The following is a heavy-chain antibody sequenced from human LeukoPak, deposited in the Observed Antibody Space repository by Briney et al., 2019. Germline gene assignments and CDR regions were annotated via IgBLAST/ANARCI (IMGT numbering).Heavy chain of an antibody. Sequence: GGSLRLPCAASGFTFSSYAMSWVRQAPGKGLEWVSAISGSGGSTYYADSVKGRFTISRDNSKNTLYLQMNSLRAEDTAVYYCAKDPENYDSSGYYAYWGQGTLVTVSS. D-gene: IGHD3-22*01. J-gene: IGHJ4*02. V-gene: IGHV3-23*01. CDR3: AKDPENYDSSGYYAY. CDR2: ISGSGGST. CDR1: GFTFSSYA.